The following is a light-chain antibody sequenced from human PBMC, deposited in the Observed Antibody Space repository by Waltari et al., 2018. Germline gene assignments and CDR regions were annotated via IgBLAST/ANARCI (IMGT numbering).Light chain of an antibody. J-gene: IGKJ5*01. Sequence: ETVMTQSPATLSVYPGERATLSCRASQRIKNNLAWYQQKGGQAPRLLLFDASTRATGISARFSGSGYGTEFTLTISSLQSEDFAVYYCQQYDNWPLTFGKGTRLDIK. CDR2: DAS. CDR1: QRIKNN. CDR3: QQYDNWPLT. V-gene: IGKV3-15*01.